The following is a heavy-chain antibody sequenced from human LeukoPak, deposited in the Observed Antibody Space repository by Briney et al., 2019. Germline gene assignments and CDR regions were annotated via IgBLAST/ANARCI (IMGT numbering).Heavy chain of an antibody. Sequence: PGRSLRLSCAASGFTFDDYAMHWVRQAPGKGLEWVSGISWNSGSIGYADSVKGRFTIYRDNAKNSLYLQMNSLRAEDTALYYCAKDLVLGGTTGFDYWGQGTLVTVSS. CDR1: GFTFDDYA. CDR2: ISWNSGSI. J-gene: IGHJ4*02. CDR3: AKDLVLGGTTGFDY. V-gene: IGHV3-9*01. D-gene: IGHD3-16*01.